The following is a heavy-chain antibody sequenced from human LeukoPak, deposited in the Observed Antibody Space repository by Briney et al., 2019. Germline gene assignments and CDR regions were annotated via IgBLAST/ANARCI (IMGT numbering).Heavy chain of an antibody. D-gene: IGHD6-13*01. CDR3: ANALGGGNTWYYFDC. CDR2: LSGSGGSP. Sequence: PGGSLRLSCAASGFTFSSYAMSWVRQAPGKGLERVSSLSGSGGSPNYANSVKGRFTISRDNSKNTLYLQMNSLRAEDTAVYYCANALGGGNTWYYFDCWGQGTLVTVSS. V-gene: IGHV3-23*01. CDR1: GFTFSSYA. J-gene: IGHJ4*02.